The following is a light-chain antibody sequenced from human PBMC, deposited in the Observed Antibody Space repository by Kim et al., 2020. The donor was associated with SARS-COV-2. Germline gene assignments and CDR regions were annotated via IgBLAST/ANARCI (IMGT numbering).Light chain of an antibody. CDR3: QTWGTPWV. CDR1: SGHSSYA. J-gene: IGLJ3*02. Sequence: QAVLTQSPSASASLGASVKLTCTLSSGHSSYAIAWHQQQPEKGPRYLMKLNSDGSHSKGDGIPDRFSGSSSEAERYLTISSLQSEDEADYYCQTWGTPWVFGGGTQLTVL. CDR2: LNSDGSH. V-gene: IGLV4-69*01.